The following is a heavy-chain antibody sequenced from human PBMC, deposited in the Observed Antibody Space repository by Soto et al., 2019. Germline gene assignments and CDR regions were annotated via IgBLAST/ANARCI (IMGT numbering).Heavy chain of an antibody. J-gene: IGHJ6*03. V-gene: IGHV4-34*01. CDR1: GGSFSGYY. D-gene: IGHD4-17*01. Sequence: SETLSLTCAVYGGSFSGYYWSWIRQPPGKGLEWIGEINHSGSTNYNPSLKSRVTISVDTSKNQFSLKLSSVTTADTAVYYCARSGDYGDYELYYYYYMDVWGKGTTVTVSS. CDR2: INHSGST. CDR3: ARSGDYGDYELYYYYYMDV.